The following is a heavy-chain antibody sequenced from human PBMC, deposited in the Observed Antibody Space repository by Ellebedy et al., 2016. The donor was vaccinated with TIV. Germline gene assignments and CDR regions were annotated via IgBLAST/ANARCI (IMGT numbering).Heavy chain of an antibody. V-gene: IGHV3-7*03. Sequence: GESLKISCAASGFTFSTYWMSWVRQAPGKGLEWVANIRQDESEKYYMDSVKGRFTISRDNAKNSLYLQMNSLRAEDTAVYYCARDPDGRVPDLDYWGQGTLVTVSS. D-gene: IGHD5-24*01. CDR3: ARDPDGRVPDLDY. CDR2: IRQDESEK. J-gene: IGHJ4*02. CDR1: GFTFSTYW.